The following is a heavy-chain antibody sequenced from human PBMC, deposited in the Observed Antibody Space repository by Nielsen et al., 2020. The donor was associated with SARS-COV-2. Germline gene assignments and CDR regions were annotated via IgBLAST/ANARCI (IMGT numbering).Heavy chain of an antibody. Sequence: GGSLRLSCAASGFTFSSYAMSWVRQAPGKGLEWVSYISSSGSTIYYADSVKGRFTISRDNAKNSLYLQMNSLRGEDTAVYYCARDGPGAGSFDYWGQGTLVTVSS. V-gene: IGHV3-48*04. CDR1: GFTFSSYA. CDR2: ISSSGSTI. J-gene: IGHJ4*02. D-gene: IGHD3-10*01. CDR3: ARDGPGAGSFDY.